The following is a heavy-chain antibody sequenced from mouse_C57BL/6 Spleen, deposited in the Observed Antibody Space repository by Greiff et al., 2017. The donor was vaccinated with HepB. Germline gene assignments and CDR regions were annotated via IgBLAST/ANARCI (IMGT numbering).Heavy chain of an antibody. CDR3: ARAGIYYGNYMYYFDY. CDR2: IYPGSGNT. J-gene: IGHJ2*01. CDR1: GYSFTSYY. V-gene: IGHV1-66*01. Sequence: VQLQQSGPELVKPGASVKISCKASGYSFTSYYIHWVKQRPGQGLEWIGWIYPGSGNTKYNEKFKGKATLTADTSSSTAYMQLSSLTSEDSAVYYCARAGIYYGNYMYYFDYWGQGTTLTVSS. D-gene: IGHD2-1*01.